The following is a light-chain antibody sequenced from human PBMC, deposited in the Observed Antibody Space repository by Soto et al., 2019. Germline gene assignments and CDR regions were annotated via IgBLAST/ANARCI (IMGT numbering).Light chain of an antibody. V-gene: IGKV3-20*01. J-gene: IGKJ5*01. CDR1: QTVSSNY. CDR3: QQYTGPPTT. CDR2: GAS. Sequence: LSLSADTLSLSPGERATLSCRASQTVSSNYLAWCQQRPGQAPRLLIYGASTRAAGIPDRFSGSGSGTDFTLTITRLEPEDSAVYFCQQYTGPPTTFGQGTRLEIK.